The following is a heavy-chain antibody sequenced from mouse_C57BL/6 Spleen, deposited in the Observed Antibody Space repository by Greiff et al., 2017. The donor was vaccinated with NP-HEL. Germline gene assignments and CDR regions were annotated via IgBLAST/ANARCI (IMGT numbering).Heavy chain of an antibody. CDR3: ARGFYPYWYFDV. V-gene: IGHV5-16*01. Sequence: EVMLVESEGGLVQPGSSMKLSCTASGFTFSDYYMAWVRQVPEKGLEWVANINYDGSSTYYLDSLKSRFIISRDNAKNILYLQMSSLKSEDTATYYCARGFYPYWYFDVWGTGTTVTVSS. J-gene: IGHJ1*03. CDR1: GFTFSDYY. CDR2: INYDGSST.